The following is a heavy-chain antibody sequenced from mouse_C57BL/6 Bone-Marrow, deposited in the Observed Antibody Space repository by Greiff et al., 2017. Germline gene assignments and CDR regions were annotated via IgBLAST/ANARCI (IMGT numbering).Heavy chain of an antibody. CDR1: GYAFTNYL. Sequence: VNLVESGAELVRPGTSVKVSCKASGYAFTNYLIEWVKQRPGQGLEWIGVINPGSGGTNYNEKFKGKATLTADKSSSTAYMQLSSLTSEDSAVYFCATGAWFAYWGQGTLVTVSA. D-gene: IGHD4-1*01. CDR2: INPGSGGT. J-gene: IGHJ3*01. CDR3: ATGAWFAY. V-gene: IGHV1-54*01.